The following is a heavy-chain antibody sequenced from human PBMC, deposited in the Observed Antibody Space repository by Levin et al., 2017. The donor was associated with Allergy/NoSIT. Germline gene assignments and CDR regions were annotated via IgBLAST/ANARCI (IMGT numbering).Heavy chain of an antibody. CDR2: TPYSGST. CDR1: GGSISNNY. V-gene: IGHV4-59*08. D-gene: IGHD2-15*01. Sequence: SQTLSLTCTVSGGSISNNYWSWIRQPPGKGLEWIGYTPYSGSTNYNPSLKSRVTISLATSKNQFSLRLTSVTAVDTAVYFCARHLQGSCSGGSCYAYWYFDLWGRGTLVTVSS. CDR3: ARHLQGSCSGGSCYAYWYFDL. J-gene: IGHJ2*01.